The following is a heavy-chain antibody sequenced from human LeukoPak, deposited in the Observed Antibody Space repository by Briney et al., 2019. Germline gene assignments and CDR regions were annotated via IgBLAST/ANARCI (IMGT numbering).Heavy chain of an antibody. CDR1: GFSFPYG. CDR2: ITNSGENT. J-gene: IGHJ4*02. Sequence: GGSLRLSCEASGFSFPYGMSWVRQAPGKGLEWVSGITNSGENTYYADSVKGRFTISRDNSKNTLFLEMNSLRVEDTAVYYCAKGGSSGWYYFDYWGQGTLVTVSS. CDR3: AKGGSSGWYYFDY. D-gene: IGHD6-19*01. V-gene: IGHV3-23*01.